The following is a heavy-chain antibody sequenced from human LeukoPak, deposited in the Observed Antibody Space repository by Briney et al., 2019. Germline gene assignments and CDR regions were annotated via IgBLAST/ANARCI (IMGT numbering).Heavy chain of an antibody. CDR3: ARTLDGYNVFDY. CDR2: MNPNSGNT. CDR1: GYTFSSHS. Sequence: ASVKVSCKTSGYTFSSHSMNWVRQATGQGLEWMGWMNPNSGNTGYAQKFQGRVTMTRNTSISTAYMELSSLRSEDTAVYYCARTLDGYNVFDYWGQGTLVTVSS. V-gene: IGHV1-8*02. D-gene: IGHD5-24*01. J-gene: IGHJ4*02.